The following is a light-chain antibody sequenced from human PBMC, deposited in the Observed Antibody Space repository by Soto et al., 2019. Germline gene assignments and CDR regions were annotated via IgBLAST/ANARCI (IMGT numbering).Light chain of an antibody. CDR1: SSDVGNCNC. V-gene: IGLV2-14*01. Sequence: QSALTQPASVSGSPGQSITISCTGASSDVGNCNCVSWYQQHPGKAPKLMIYEVSNRPSGVSDRFSGSKAGNTASLTISGLQAEDEADYYCSSYAGSNNFVFGTGTKLTVL. CDR2: EVS. J-gene: IGLJ1*01. CDR3: SSYAGSNNFV.